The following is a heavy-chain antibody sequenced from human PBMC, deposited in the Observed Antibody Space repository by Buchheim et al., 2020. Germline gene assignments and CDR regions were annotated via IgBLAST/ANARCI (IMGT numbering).Heavy chain of an antibody. D-gene: IGHD4-17*01. CDR2: IYYSGST. J-gene: IGHJ6*02. CDR1: GGSISSSSYY. V-gene: IGHV4-39*07. Sequence: QLQLQESGPGLVKPSETLSLTCTVSGGSISSSSYYWGWIRQPPGKGLEWIGSIYYSGSTYYNTSLKSRVTISVNTSTHQFSLKLISVTAADTAVYYCATLTTVTLYYYYYGMDVWGQGTT. CDR3: ATLTTVTLYYYYYGMDV.